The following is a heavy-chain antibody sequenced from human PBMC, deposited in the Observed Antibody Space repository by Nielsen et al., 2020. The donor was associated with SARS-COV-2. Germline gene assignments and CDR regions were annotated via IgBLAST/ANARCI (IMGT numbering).Heavy chain of an antibody. J-gene: IGHJ4*02. CDR2: IYYSGST. CDR3: ARDILGYSYGPGD. CDR1: GGSISSGGYY. V-gene: IGHV4-31*03. Sequence: SETLSLTCTVSGGSISSGGYYWSWIRQHPGKGLEWIGYIYYSGSTYYNPSLKSRVTISVDTSKNQFSLKLSSVTAADTAVYYCARDILGYSYGPGDWGQGTLVTVSS. D-gene: IGHD5-18*01.